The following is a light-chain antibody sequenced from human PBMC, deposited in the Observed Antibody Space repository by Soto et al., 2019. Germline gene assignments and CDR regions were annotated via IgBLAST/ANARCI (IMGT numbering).Light chain of an antibody. CDR3: SSYVGTNSYV. CDR1: SSDVGGYNY. Sequence: QSALTQPPSASGSPGQSVTISCTGTSSDVGGYNYVSWYQHHPGKAPKLIIYEVYKRPSGVPDRFSGSKSGNTAALTVSGVQAEDEADYYCSSYVGTNSYVFGTGPKLTVL. CDR2: EVY. J-gene: IGLJ1*01. V-gene: IGLV2-8*01.